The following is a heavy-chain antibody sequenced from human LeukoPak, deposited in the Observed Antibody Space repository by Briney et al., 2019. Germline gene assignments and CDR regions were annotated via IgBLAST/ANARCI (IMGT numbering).Heavy chain of an antibody. D-gene: IGHD3-22*01. Sequence: ASVKVSCKASGYTFTSYAMHWVRQAPGQRLEWMGWINAGNGNTKYSQKFQGRVTITRDTSASTAYMELSSLRSEDTAVYYCARDAQWSPGCYYDSSGYYLPWGQGTLVTVSS. J-gene: IGHJ5*02. CDR3: ARDAQWSPGCYYDSSGYYLP. CDR2: INAGNGNT. CDR1: GYTFTSYA. V-gene: IGHV1-3*01.